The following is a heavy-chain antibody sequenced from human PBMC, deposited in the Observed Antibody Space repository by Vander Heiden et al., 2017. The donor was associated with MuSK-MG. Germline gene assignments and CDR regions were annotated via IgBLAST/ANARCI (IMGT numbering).Heavy chain of an antibody. D-gene: IGHD6-19*01. CDR3: ASGYSSGWYGY. V-gene: IGHV4-59*08. J-gene: IGHJ4*02. Sequence: QVQLQESGPGLVKPSETLSLPCTVSGGPISSYYWSWIRQPPGKGLEWIGYIYYSGSTNYNPSLKSRVTISVDTSKNQFSLKLSSVTAADTAVYYCASGYSSGWYGYWGQGTLVTVSS. CDR1: GGPISSYY. CDR2: IYYSGST.